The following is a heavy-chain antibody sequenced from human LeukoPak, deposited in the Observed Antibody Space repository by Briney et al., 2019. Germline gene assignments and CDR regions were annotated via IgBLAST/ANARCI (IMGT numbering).Heavy chain of an antibody. CDR3: TRDLAY. D-gene: IGHD3-3*02. J-gene: IGHJ4*02. CDR2: IRSKAYGGTT. CDR1: GFRLGDCA. Sequence: PGGALRLSCTPSGFRLGDCAMSWVRQAPGKRQEWVGVIRSKAYGGTTEYAASVRGRFIISRDDSKSIAYLQMNSQKTEDTAVYYCTRDLAYWGQGTLVTVSS. V-gene: IGHV3-49*04.